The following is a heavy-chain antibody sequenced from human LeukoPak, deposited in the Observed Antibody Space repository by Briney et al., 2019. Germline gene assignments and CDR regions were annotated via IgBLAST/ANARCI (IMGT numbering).Heavy chain of an antibody. V-gene: IGHV3-74*03. J-gene: IGHJ5*02. CDR2: ISPDGSTT. Sequence: PGWSLRLSCAASGFCLRRYWMHGVRQAPGKGLMWVSCISPDGSTTLYADSVKGRFTISRDNSKSTLYLQMNSLRAEDTAVYYCARGLMVRGVWFDPWGQGTLFTLSS. CDR1: GFCLRRYW. D-gene: IGHD3-10*01. CDR3: ARGLMVRGVWFDP.